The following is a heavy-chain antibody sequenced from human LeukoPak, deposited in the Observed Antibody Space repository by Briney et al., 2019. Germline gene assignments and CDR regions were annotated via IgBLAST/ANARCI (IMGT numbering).Heavy chain of an antibody. CDR1: GYTFPGYY. V-gene: IGHV1-2*02. Sequence: ASVTVSCQAYGYTFPGYYMHWVRQPPGQGLAWMGWINPNSGGKNYAQKFQGRVSMTRETSISTAYMGLSRLRSDDRAVEYCARDQVLVYSGYDCDYWGQGTLVTVSS. CDR2: INPNSGGK. D-gene: IGHD5-12*01. J-gene: IGHJ4*02. CDR3: ARDQVLVYSGYDCDY.